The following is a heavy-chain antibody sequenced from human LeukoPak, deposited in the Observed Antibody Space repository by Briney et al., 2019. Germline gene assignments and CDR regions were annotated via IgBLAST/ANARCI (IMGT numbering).Heavy chain of an antibody. CDR1: GVTLSTYG. D-gene: IGHD3-22*01. CDR2: ITTRRTSI. V-gene: IGHV3-21*01. CDR3: ARDGPSSGYYYGGRIFSYFDV. Sequence: GGSLRLSCAASGVTLSTYGMYWVRQAPAKGLEGVSSITTRRTSIYYADSVKGRFTISRDNAKNSLYLQMNSLRAEDTAVYYCARDGPSSGYYYGGRIFSYFDVWGQGTMVTVSS. J-gene: IGHJ3*01.